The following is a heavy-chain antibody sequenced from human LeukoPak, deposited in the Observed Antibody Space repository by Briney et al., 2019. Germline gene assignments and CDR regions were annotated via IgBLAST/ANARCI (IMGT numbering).Heavy chain of an antibody. V-gene: IGHV1-69*06. J-gene: IGHJ4*02. D-gene: IGHD6-6*01. CDR3: ARLPGDIAARPIPDFDY. CDR2: IIPIFGTA. CDR1: GGTFSSYA. Sequence: GASVKVSCKASGGTFSSYAISWVRQAPGQGLEWMGGIIPIFGTANYAQKFQGRVTITADKSTSTAYMELSSLRSEDTAVYYCARLPGDIAARPIPDFDYWGQGTLVTASS.